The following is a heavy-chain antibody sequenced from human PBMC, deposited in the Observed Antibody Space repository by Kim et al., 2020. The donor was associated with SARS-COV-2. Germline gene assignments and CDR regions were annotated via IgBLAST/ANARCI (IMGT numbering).Heavy chain of an antibody. Sequence: SETLSLTCTVSGGSISSYYWSWIRQPPGKGLEWIGYIYYSGSTNYNPSLKSRVTISVDTSKNQFSLKLSSVTAADTAVYYCARVKVREANFAVIAEYYFDYWGQGTLVHVSS. V-gene: IGHV4-59*01. CDR3: ARVKVREANFAVIAEYYFDY. CDR2: IYYSGST. J-gene: IGHJ4*02. CDR1: GGSISSYY. D-gene: IGHD3-10*01.